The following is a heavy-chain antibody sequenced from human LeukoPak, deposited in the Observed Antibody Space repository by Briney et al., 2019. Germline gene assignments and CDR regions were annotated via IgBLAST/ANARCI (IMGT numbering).Heavy chain of an antibody. V-gene: IGHV3-23*01. Sequence: GGSLRLSCAASGFTFSSYGMHWVRQAPGKGLEWVSAISGSGGSTYYADSVKGRFTIPRDNSKNTLYLQMNSLRAEDTAVYYCAKDLYCSSTSCQRYWGQGTLVTVSS. CDR3: AKDLYCSSTSCQRY. J-gene: IGHJ4*02. CDR1: GFTFSSYG. D-gene: IGHD2-2*01. CDR2: ISGSGGST.